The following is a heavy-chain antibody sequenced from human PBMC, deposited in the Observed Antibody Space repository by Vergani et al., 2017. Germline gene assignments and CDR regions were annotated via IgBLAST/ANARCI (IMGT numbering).Heavy chain of an antibody. D-gene: IGHD1-14*01. V-gene: IGHV3-23*04. J-gene: IGHJ6*02. CDR3: AKGKTTPTYYYYGMDV. Sequence: EVQLVESGGGLVQPGGSLRLSCAASGFTFSSYAMSWVRQAPGKGLEWVSAISGSGGSTYYADSVKGRFTISRDNSKNTLYLQMNSLRAEDTAVYYCAKGKTTPTYYYYGMDVWGQGTTVTVSS. CDR2: ISGSGGST. CDR1: GFTFSSYA.